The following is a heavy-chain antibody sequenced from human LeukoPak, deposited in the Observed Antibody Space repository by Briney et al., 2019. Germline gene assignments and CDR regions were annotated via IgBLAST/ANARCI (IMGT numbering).Heavy chain of an antibody. CDR1: GFTFGDYA. V-gene: IGHV3-49*04. Sequence: GRSLRLSCTASGFTFGDYAMSWVRQAPGKGLEWVGFIRSKAYGGTTEYAASVKGRFTISRDDSKSIAYLQMNSLKAEDTAVYYCTRPTLSTTLDYWGQGTLVTVSS. CDR2: IRSKAYGGTT. CDR3: TRPTLSTTLDY. J-gene: IGHJ4*02. D-gene: IGHD2/OR15-2a*01.